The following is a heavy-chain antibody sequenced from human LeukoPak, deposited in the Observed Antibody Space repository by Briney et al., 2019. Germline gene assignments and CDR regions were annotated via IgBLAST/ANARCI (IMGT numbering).Heavy chain of an antibody. CDR1: GFTFSSSS. Sequence: GGSLRLSCAASGFTFSSSSMNWVRQAPGKGLEGISYISTSSSPIYYADSVKGRFTISRDNAKNSLYLQMSSLRTEDTAVYYCARGTGYFSSGNYYDLDYWGQGTLVTVSS. CDR2: ISTSSSPI. J-gene: IGHJ4*02. CDR3: ARGTGYFSSGNYYDLDY. V-gene: IGHV3-48*01. D-gene: IGHD1-26*01.